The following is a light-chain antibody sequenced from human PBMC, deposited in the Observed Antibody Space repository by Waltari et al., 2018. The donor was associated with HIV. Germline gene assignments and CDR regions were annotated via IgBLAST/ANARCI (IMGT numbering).Light chain of an antibody. CDR3: QQYNNWPWT. V-gene: IGKV3-15*01. J-gene: IGKJ1*01. CDR2: GAS. CDR1: QNIANN. Sequence: EVVMTQSPATLSVSPGERATLSCRAGQNIANNLTWNQQKPGQPPRLLIYGASTRATGIPARFSGSGSGTEFTLTISSLQSEDFAVYYCQQYNNWPWTFGQGTKVEIK.